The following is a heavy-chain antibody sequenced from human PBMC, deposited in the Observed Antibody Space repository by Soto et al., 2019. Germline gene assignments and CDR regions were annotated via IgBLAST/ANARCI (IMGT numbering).Heavy chain of an antibody. V-gene: IGHV1-46*01. D-gene: IGHD6-13*01. CDR1: GYTFTSYY. CDR2: INPSGGST. Sequence: QVQLVQSGAEVKKPGASVKVSCKASGYTFTSYYMHWVRQAPGQGLEWMGIINPSGGSTSYAQKVQVRVTMTRDTSTSTVYMELSSLRSEDTAVYYCALPYSSSWGLFDYWGQGTLVTVSS. J-gene: IGHJ4*02. CDR3: ALPYSSSWGLFDY.